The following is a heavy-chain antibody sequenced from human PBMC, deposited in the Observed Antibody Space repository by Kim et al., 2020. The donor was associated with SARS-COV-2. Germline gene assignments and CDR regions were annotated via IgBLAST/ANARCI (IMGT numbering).Heavy chain of an antibody. CDR1: GGSISSYY. CDR3: ARQSGRVVAYGWFDP. Sequence: SETLSLTCTVSGGSISSYYWSWIRQPAGKGLEWVGRINTSGSTNYNPSLKSRVTMSVDTSKNQFSLKLSSVTAADTAVYYCARQSGRVVAYGWFDPWGQGTLVTVSS. D-gene: IGHD2-15*01. CDR2: INTSGST. J-gene: IGHJ5*02. V-gene: IGHV4-4*07.